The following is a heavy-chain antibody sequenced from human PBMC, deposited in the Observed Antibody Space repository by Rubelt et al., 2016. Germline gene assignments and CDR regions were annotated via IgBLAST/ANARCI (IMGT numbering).Heavy chain of an antibody. D-gene: IGHD3-16*01. Sequence: QLHLQESGPGLVKPSETLSLTCTVSGGSITSSSHYWAWIRQPPGKGLEWIASIHYSGHITYNPSLHSQITKSVDTSTSQFALKRSSGTAAATATYCCARDFGDFRTDFWGQGTLVTVSS. CDR2: IHYSGHI. CDR3: ARDFGDFRTDF. J-gene: IGHJ4*02. CDR1: GGSITSSSHY. V-gene: IGHV4-39*07.